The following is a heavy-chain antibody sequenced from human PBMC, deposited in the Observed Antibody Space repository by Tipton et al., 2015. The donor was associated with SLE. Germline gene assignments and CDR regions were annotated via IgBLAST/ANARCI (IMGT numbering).Heavy chain of an antibody. Sequence: SLRLSCAASGFAFSNYVINWVRQPPGKGPEWVSSISGSGDTTYYADSVKGRFTISRDNAENSLYLQMNSLRAEDTAVYFCARSAAAVTDAFDVWGQGTMVTVSS. D-gene: IGHD6-13*01. J-gene: IGHJ3*01. CDR2: ISGSGDTT. CDR1: GFAFSNYV. V-gene: IGHV3-48*03. CDR3: ARSAAAVTDAFDV.